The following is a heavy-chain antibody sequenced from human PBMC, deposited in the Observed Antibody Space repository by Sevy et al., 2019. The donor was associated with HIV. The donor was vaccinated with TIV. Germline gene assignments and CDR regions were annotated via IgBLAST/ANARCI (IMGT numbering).Heavy chain of an antibody. D-gene: IGHD6-13*01. CDR3: ARVSGRGSSWSRVWGYYYYYMDV. Sequence: GESLKISCAASGFTFSDYYMSWIRQAPGKGLEWVSYISSSGSTIYYADSVKGRFTISRDNAKNSLYLQMNSLRAEDTAVYYCARVSGRGSSWSRVWGYYYYYMDVWGKGTTVTVSS. CDR1: GFTFSDYY. J-gene: IGHJ6*03. V-gene: IGHV3-11*04. CDR2: ISSSGSTI.